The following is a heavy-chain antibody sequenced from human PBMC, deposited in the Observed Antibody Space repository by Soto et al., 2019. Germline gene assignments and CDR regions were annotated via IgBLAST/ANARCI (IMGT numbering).Heavy chain of an antibody. CDR2: ISSSSSTI. Sequence: EVQLVESGGGLVQPGGSLRLSCAASGFTFSSYSMNWVRQAPGKGLEWVSYISSSSSTIYYADSVKGRFTISRDNAKNSLYLQMNSLRDEDTAVYYCARDGATGSYYYYYGMDVWGQGTTVTVSS. J-gene: IGHJ6*02. D-gene: IGHD5-12*01. V-gene: IGHV3-48*02. CDR1: GFTFSSYS. CDR3: ARDGATGSYYYYYGMDV.